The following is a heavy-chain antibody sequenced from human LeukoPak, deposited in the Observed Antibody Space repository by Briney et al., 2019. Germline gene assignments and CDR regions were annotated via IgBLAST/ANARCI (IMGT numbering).Heavy chain of an antibody. D-gene: IGHD3-9*01. V-gene: IGHV3-23*01. CDR1: EFTFSNFA. CDR3: AKLERYFDNDY. J-gene: IGHJ4*02. CDR2: ISGNGADT. Sequence: GGSLRLSCAASEFTFSNFAMSWVRQAPGKGLEWVSSISGNGADTYYADSVKGRFTISRDNSKHTLYLQMSSLRAEDTAVYYCAKLERYFDNDYWGQGTLVTVSS.